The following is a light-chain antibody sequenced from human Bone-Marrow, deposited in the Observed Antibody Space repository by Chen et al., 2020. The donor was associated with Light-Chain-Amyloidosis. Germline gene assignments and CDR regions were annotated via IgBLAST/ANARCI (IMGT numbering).Light chain of an antibody. CDR3: QSADSSGTYEVI. CDR1: DLPTKY. CDR2: RDT. J-gene: IGLJ2*01. V-gene: IGLV3-25*03. Sequence: SYELTQPPSVSVSPGPTARITCSGDDLPTKYAYWYQQKPGQAPVLVIHRDTERPSGISERFSGYSSGTTATLTISGVQAEDEADYHGQSADSSGTYEVIFGGGTKLTVL.